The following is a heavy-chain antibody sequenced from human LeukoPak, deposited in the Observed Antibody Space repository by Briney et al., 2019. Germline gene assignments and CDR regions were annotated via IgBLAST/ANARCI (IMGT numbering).Heavy chain of an antibody. V-gene: IGHV4-59*01. J-gene: IGHJ4*02. CDR3: ARDRANAAGEYYFDY. CDR2: IYYSGST. Sequence: PSETLSLTCTVSGGSISSYYWSWIRQPPGKGLEWIGYIYYSGSTNYNPSLKSRVTISVDTSKNQFSLKLSSVTAADTAVYYCARDRANAAGEYYFDYWGQGTLVTVSS. CDR1: GGSISSYY. D-gene: IGHD3-10*01.